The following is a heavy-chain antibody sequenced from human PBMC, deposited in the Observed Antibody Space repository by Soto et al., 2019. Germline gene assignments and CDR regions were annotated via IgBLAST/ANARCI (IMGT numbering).Heavy chain of an antibody. Sequence: QVQLVQSGAEVRKPGASVKVSRKASGYTFSDYYIHWVRQAPGQGLEWMGWINPNSGGTKYAPKFQGGVTMTRDTSITTAYMELSRPRSGDTAVYYCAREPATAKPEGVDFWGQGTLVTVSS. V-gene: IGHV1-2*02. D-gene: IGHD1-1*01. CDR1: GYTFSDYY. J-gene: IGHJ4*02. CDR3: AREPATAKPEGVDF. CDR2: INPNSGGT.